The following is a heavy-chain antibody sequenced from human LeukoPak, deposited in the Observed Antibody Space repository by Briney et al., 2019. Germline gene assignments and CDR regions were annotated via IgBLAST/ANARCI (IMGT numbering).Heavy chain of an antibody. CDR2: INPNSGGT. Sequence: GASVKVSCKASGYTFTSYDINWVRQATGQGLEWMGWINPNSGGTNYAQKFQGRVTMTRDTSISTAYMELSRLRSDDTAVYYCAREIFDSYYYYYYGMDVWGQGTTVTVSS. V-gene: IGHV1-2*02. D-gene: IGHD3-9*01. J-gene: IGHJ6*02. CDR3: AREIFDSYYYYYYGMDV. CDR1: GYTFTSYD.